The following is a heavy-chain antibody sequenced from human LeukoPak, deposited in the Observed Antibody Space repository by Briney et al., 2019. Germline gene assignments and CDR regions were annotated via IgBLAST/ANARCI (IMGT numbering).Heavy chain of an antibody. V-gene: IGHV4-4*09. CDR1: CDSINSNY. CDR3: ARHWIETTKTYSYWFDP. J-gene: IGHJ5*02. D-gene: IGHD1-1*01. Sequence: SQTLSPTYTVTCDSINSNYWSWIRLPPGNGLGWTRFIYTRGSTNYNRSLKSRVTMSGDTSNNQVCLTLNSVTAADTAVYYCARHWIETTKTYSYWFDPWGQGTLVTVSS. CDR2: IYTRGST.